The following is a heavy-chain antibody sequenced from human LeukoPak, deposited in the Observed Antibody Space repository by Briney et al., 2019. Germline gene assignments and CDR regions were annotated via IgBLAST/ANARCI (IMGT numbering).Heavy chain of an antibody. J-gene: IGHJ4*02. CDR3: ARNLNTADDY. D-gene: IGHD5-18*01. CDR2: ISSISTTI. Sequence: GGSLRLSCTPSGFTFSDSCMNWVRQPPRKGLERLSYISSISTTIYYAHSVKGRFTISRDDAKNSLYLQMNSLRAEDTAVYYCARNLNTADDYWGQGILVTVSS. CDR1: GFTFSDSC. V-gene: IGHV3-48*01.